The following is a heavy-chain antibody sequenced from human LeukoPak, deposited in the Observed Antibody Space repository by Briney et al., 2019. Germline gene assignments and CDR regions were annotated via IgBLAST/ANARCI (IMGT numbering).Heavy chain of an antibody. D-gene: IGHD4-17*01. V-gene: IGHV3-30*03. CDR2: ISYDGINE. Sequence: GGSLRLSCEASGFTFRNYGMNWVRQAPGKGLEWVAVISYDGINEYYVDSVKGRFTISRDNSKNSLYLQMESLTIEDTAVYYCATGRVDYGDYGVVKHWGQGTLVTVSS. CDR3: ATGRVDYGDYGVVKH. J-gene: IGHJ1*01. CDR1: GFTFRNYG.